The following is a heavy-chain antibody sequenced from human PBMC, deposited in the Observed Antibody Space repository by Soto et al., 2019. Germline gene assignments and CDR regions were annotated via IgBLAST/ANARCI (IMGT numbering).Heavy chain of an antibody. CDR3: ARLFDTSGWYDY. V-gene: IGHV5-51*01. CDR2: IYPGDSDT. D-gene: IGHD6-19*01. Sequence: GESLKISCNGSGYSVTSYWIGWVRQMPGKGLERMGIIYPGDSDTRYSPSFQGQVTISADKSITTTYLQWSSLKASDTAIYYCARLFDTSGWYDYWGQGTLVTVSS. CDR1: GYSVTSYW. J-gene: IGHJ4*02.